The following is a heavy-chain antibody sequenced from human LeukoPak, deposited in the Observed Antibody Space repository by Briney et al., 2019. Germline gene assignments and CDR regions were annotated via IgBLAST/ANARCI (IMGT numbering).Heavy chain of an antibody. CDR2: IYFSGST. D-gene: IGHD2-2*01. CDR3: ARDSCSSTSCRKKFDN. Sequence: SETLSLTCTVSGDSISSANYYWGWVRQPPGKGLEWIGSIYFSGSTYYNLSLKSRVTISVETSKVQFSLKLSSVTAADTAVYYCARDSCSSTSCRKKFDNWGQGTLVTVSS. V-gene: IGHV4-39*07. J-gene: IGHJ4*02. CDR1: GDSISSANYY.